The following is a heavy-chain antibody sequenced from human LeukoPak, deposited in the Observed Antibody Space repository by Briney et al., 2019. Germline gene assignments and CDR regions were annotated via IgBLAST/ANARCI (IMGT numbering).Heavy chain of an antibody. CDR2: ISGYNGDT. V-gene: IGHV1-18*01. CDR3: ARTYSSSSGDYFDY. CDR1: GFIFTKYG. D-gene: IGHD6-6*01. J-gene: IGHJ4*02. Sequence: ASVKVSCKASGFIFTKYGISWVRQAPGQGLEWVGWISGYNGDTNYAQKFQGRVTITADESTSTAYMELSSLRSEDTAVYYCARTYSSSSGDYFDYWGQGTLVTVSS.